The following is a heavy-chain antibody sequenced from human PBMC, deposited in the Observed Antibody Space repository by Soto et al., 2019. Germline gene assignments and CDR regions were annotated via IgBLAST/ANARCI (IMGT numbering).Heavy chain of an antibody. V-gene: IGHV4-34*01. CDR3: ARSGPKYCSGGTCHPFDY. J-gene: IGHJ4*02. D-gene: IGHD2-15*01. CDR1: GGSFSGYY. Sequence: QVHLQQWGAGLLKPSETLSLNCAVYGGSFSGYYWSWIRQPPGKRLEWIGKINHSGSSNYNPSLKSRVTISGDTSRNQFSLKLSSVTAADTAVYYCARSGPKYCSGGTCHPFDYWGQGTLVTVSS. CDR2: INHSGSS.